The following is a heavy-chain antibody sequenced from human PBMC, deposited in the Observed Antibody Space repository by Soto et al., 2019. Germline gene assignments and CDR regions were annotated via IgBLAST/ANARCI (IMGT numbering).Heavy chain of an antibody. J-gene: IGHJ6*02. CDR2: IVPIFGTA. V-gene: IGHV1-69*12. Sequence: QVQLVQSGAAVKKPGSSVKVSCKASGGTFISYAISWLRQAPGQGLEWMGGIVPIFGTANYAQKFQGRVTITADESTTTDYMELSSLRSEDTAVYYCARDGSAGDTAMVSQYFYGMDVWGQGTTVSVSS. CDR1: GGTFISYA. CDR3: ARDGSAGDTAMVSQYFYGMDV. D-gene: IGHD5-18*01.